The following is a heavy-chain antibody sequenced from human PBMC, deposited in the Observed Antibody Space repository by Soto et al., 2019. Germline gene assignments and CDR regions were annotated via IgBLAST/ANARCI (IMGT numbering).Heavy chain of an antibody. V-gene: IGHV3-23*01. CDR1: GFTFSSYA. D-gene: IGHD3-16*01. CDR3: AKDWGPGRNYYFDY. Sequence: LRLSCAASGFTFSSYAMSWVRQAPGKGLEWVSAISGSGGSTYYADSVKGRFTISRDNSKNTLYLQMNSLRAEDTAVYYCAKDWGPGRNYYFDYWGQGTLVTVSS. CDR2: ISGSGGST. J-gene: IGHJ4*02.